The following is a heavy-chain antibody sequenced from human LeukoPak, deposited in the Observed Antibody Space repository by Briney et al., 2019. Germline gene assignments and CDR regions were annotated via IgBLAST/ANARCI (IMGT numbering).Heavy chain of an antibody. Sequence: PGGSLRLSCAASGSTFSDSYMTWIRQAPGKGLEWVAVISYDGGDKYSADSVKGRFTVSRDNSKNTLSLQMNSLRPEDTAVYYCASSNPRFLWYSHLESWGQGTLVTVSS. CDR2: ISYDGGDK. V-gene: IGHV3-30*03. J-gene: IGHJ5*02. D-gene: IGHD6-13*01. CDR1: GSTFSDSY. CDR3: ASSNPRFLWYSHLES.